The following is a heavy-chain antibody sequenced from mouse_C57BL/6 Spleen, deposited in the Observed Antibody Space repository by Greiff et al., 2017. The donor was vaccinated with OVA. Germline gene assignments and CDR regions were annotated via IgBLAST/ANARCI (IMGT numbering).Heavy chain of an antibody. CDR2: IDPSDSYT. J-gene: IGHJ4*01. CDR3: ASATYYGSSYGYAMDY. V-gene: IGHV1-59*01. CDR1: GYTFTSYW. Sequence: QVQLQQPGAELVRPGTSVKLSCKASGYTFTSYWMHWVKQRPGQGLEWIGVIDPSDSYTNYNQKFKGKATLTLDTSTSTAYMQLSRRTSEDSAVYYGASATYYGSSYGYAMDYWGQGTSVTVSS. D-gene: IGHD1-1*01.